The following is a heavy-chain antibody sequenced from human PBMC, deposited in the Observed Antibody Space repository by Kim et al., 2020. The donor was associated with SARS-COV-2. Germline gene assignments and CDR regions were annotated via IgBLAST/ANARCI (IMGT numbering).Heavy chain of an antibody. Sequence: GGSLRLSCAASGFTFSSYSLNWVRQAPGKGLEWISHISSSHTIIYYADSVKGRFTISRDNSKNSLYLQMNSLRVEDTAVYYCARDPRVGSSSWYDYFDYWGQGALGTVSS. J-gene: IGHJ4*02. CDR2: ISSSHTII. D-gene: IGHD6-13*01. V-gene: IGHV3-48*04. CDR3: ARDPRVGSSSWYDYFDY. CDR1: GFTFSSYS.